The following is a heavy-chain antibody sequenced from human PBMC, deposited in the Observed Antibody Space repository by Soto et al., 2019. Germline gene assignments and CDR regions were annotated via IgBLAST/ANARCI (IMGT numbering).Heavy chain of an antibody. D-gene: IGHD3-22*01. CDR2: INAGNGNT. V-gene: IGHV1-3*05. CDR3: ARGSGYYYWDDY. Sequence: QVQLVQSGAEEKKPGASVKVSCKASGYTFTSYAMHWVRQAPGQRLEWMGWINAGNGNTKYSQKFQGRVTITRDTXXXTXXXXXXXLXSXXXAXYYXARGSGYYYWDDYWGQGTLVTVSS. J-gene: IGHJ4*02. CDR1: GYTFTSYA.